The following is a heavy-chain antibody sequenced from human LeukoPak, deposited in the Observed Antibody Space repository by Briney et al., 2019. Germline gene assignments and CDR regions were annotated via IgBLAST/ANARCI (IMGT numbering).Heavy chain of an antibody. CDR1: GYTFTSNY. Sequence: ASVKVSCKAFGYTFTSNYMHWVRQAPGQGPEWMGVISPSGGSTTYAQKFQGRVTLTRDTSISTAYMELSRLRSDDTAVYYCARDCIGSVPAAISSENWFDPWGQGTLVTVSS. J-gene: IGHJ5*02. CDR2: ISPSGGST. D-gene: IGHD2-2*01. CDR3: ARDCIGSVPAAISSENWFDP. V-gene: IGHV1-46*01.